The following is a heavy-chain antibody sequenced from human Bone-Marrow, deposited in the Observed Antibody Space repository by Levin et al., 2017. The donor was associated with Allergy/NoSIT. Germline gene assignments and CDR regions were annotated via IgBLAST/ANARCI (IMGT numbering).Heavy chain of an antibody. CDR2: LDGSSGKT. Sequence: PGESLKISCRISGFIFADYAMSWVRRAPGRGLEWVSSLDGSSGKTLYADSVKGRFTISREYSKDTLFLQMNSLRAEDTARYYCVKAETTVMLDYSSFDVWGEGTAVTVSS. J-gene: IGHJ6*04. V-gene: IGHV3-23*01. CDR1: GFIFADYA. D-gene: IGHD4-17*01. CDR3: VKAETTVMLDYSSFDV.